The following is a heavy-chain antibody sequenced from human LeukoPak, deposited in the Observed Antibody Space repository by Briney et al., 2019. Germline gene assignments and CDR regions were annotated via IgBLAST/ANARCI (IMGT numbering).Heavy chain of an antibody. CDR1: GNYW. V-gene: IGHV3-74*01. Sequence: GGSLGLSCAASGNYWMHWVRQAPGKGLVWVSHINGDGSWTTYADSVKGRFTISKDNAKNTVYLQMNNLRAEDTAVYYCVSFYETYWGRGTLVTVSS. J-gene: IGHJ4*02. D-gene: IGHD2-2*01. CDR3: VSFYETY. CDR2: INGDGSWT.